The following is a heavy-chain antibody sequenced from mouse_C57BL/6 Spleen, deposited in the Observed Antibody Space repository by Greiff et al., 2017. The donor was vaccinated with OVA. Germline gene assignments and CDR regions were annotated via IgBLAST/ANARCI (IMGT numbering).Heavy chain of an antibody. Sequence: VMLVESGAELVRPGTSVKVSCKASGYAFTNYLIEWVKQRPGQGLEWIGVINPGSGGTNYNEKFKGKATLTADKSSSTAYMQLSSLTSEDSAVYFCARGFYVGAMDYWGQGTSVTVSS. D-gene: IGHD1-1*01. CDR2: INPGSGGT. J-gene: IGHJ4*01. CDR3: ARGFYVGAMDY. CDR1: GYAFTNYL. V-gene: IGHV1-54*01.